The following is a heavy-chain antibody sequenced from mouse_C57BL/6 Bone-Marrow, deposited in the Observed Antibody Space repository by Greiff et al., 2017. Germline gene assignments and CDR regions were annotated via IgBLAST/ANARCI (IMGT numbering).Heavy chain of an antibody. J-gene: IGHJ3*01. D-gene: IGHD1-1*02. V-gene: IGHV1-22*01. CDR3: ARIWSFAY. CDR1: GYTFTDYN. Sequence: DVQLQESGPELVKPGASVKMSCKASGYTFTDYNMHWVKQSHGKSLEWIGYINPNNGGTSYNQKFKGKATLTADKSSSTAYMQLSSLTSEDSAVYFCARIWSFAYWGQGTLVTVSA. CDR2: INPNNGGT.